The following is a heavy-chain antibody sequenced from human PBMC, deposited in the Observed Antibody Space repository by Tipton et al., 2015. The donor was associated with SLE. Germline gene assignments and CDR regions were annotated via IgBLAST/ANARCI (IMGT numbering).Heavy chain of an antibody. Sequence: TLSLTCTVSGGSISRYYWSWIRQPPGKGLEWIGYIYHSGITNYNPSLKSRVTMSVDTSKNQFSLKLSSVTAADTAVYYCASGSFFDLWGRGTLVTVSS. CDR3: ASGSFFDL. CDR2: IYHSGIT. V-gene: IGHV4-59*12. J-gene: IGHJ2*01. CDR1: GGSISRYY.